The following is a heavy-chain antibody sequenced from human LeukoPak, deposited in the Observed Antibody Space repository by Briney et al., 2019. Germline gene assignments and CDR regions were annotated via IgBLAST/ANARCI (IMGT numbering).Heavy chain of an antibody. CDR1: GFTFDDYA. Sequence: PGRSLRLSCAASGFTFDDYAMHWVRQAPGKGLEWVSGISWNSGSTGYADSVKGRFTISRDNAKNSLYLQMNSLRAEDTALYYCAKDSRSYYDAFDIWGQGTMVTVSS. CDR3: AKDSRSYYDAFDI. D-gene: IGHD1-26*01. J-gene: IGHJ3*02. V-gene: IGHV3-9*01. CDR2: ISWNSGST.